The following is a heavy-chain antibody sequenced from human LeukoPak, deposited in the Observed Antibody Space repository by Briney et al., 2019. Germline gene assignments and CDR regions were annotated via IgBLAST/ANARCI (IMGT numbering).Heavy chain of an antibody. Sequence: SETLSLTCAVYGGSFSGYYWSWIRQPPGKGLEWIGYIYYSGSTYYNPSLKSRVTISVDTSKNQFSLKLSSVTAADTAVYYCARTYCSGGGCYSGSPYYYYYYGMDVWGQGTTVTVSS. V-gene: IGHV4-34*09. CDR1: GGSFSGYY. J-gene: IGHJ6*02. CDR3: ARTYCSGGGCYSGSPYYYYYYGMDV. CDR2: IYYSGST. D-gene: IGHD2-15*01.